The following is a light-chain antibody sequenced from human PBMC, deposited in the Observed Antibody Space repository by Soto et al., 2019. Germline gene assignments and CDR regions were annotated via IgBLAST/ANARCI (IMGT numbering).Light chain of an antibody. Sequence: QSALTQPRSVSGSPGQSVTISCTGTSSDVGAYKFVSWYQQHPGKVPNLIIYDVNKRPSGVPDRFAGSKSGNTASLTISGLQVEDEADYDCSSFEASNNLLFGGGTKLTVL. CDR2: DVN. J-gene: IGLJ2*01. CDR1: SSDVGAYKF. V-gene: IGLV2-11*01. CDR3: SSFEASNNLL.